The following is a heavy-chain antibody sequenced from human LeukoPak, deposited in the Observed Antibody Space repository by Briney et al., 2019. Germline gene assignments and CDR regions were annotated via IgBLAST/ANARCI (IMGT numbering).Heavy chain of an antibody. CDR1: TFTFSSYA. V-gene: IGHV3-30-3*01. CDR2: ISYDGSNK. D-gene: IGHD6-19*01. Sequence: PGGSLRLSCAASTFTFSSYAMHWVRQAPGKGLEWGAVISYDGSNKYYADSVKGRFTISRDNSNNTLYLQMNSLRAEDTAVYYCARDRIAVAGIFDYWGQGTLVTVSS. J-gene: IGHJ4*02. CDR3: ARDRIAVAGIFDY.